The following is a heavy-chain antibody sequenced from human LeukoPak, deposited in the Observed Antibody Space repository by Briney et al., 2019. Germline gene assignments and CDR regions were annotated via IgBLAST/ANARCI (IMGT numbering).Heavy chain of an antibody. D-gene: IGHD1-1*01. CDR1: GFTFSSYW. V-gene: IGHV3-74*01. Sequence: GGSLRLSCAASGFTFSSYWMHWVRQAPGTGLVLVSRINSDGSSTSYADSVKGRFTISRDNAKNTLYLQMNSLRAEDTAVYYCARDTTYYYYMDVWGKGTTVTVSS. CDR2: INSDGSST. J-gene: IGHJ6*03. CDR3: ARDTTYYYYMDV.